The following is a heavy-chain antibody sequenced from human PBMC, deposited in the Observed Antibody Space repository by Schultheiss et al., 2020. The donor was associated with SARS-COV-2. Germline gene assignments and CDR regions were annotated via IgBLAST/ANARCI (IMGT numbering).Heavy chain of an antibody. CDR1: GYTFAPYF. Sequence: ASVKVSCKASGYTFAPYFIHWVRQAPGQGLEWMGWVVPHNGDTKYAQTFQGRVTMTRDTSISTAYMELSSLRSDDTAVYYCARGFMDRNGWPCLDLWGQGTLVTVSS. V-gene: IGHV1-2*02. J-gene: IGHJ5*02. CDR3: ARGFMDRNGWPCLDL. D-gene: IGHD6-19*01. CDR2: VVPHNGDT.